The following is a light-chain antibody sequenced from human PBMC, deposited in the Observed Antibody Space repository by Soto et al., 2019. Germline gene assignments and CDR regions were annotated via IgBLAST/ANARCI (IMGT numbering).Light chain of an antibody. V-gene: IGKV3-15*01. J-gene: IGKJ1*01. CDR1: QSIGNN. CDR2: DAS. CDR3: QQYNNWPT. Sequence: EILMTQSPGTLSVSPGERATLSCRASQSIGNNLAWYQQKPGQTPRLLVFDASTRATGFPPRFSGSGSGTEFTLTISSLQSEDFALYFCQQYNNWPTFSQGTKVDIK.